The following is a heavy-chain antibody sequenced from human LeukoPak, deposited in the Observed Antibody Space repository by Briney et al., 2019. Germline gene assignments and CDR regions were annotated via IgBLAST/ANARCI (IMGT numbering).Heavy chain of an antibody. CDR3: ARDLNWETY. CDR1: GFTVSSNY. Sequence: GGSLRLSCAASGFTVSSNYMSWVRQAPGKGLEWVANIKTDGSLTYYVDSVKGRFTISRDNAKNSLYLQMNSLRAEDTAVYYCARDLNWETYWGQGTLVSVSS. CDR2: IKTDGSLT. D-gene: IGHD7-27*01. J-gene: IGHJ4*02. V-gene: IGHV3-7*01.